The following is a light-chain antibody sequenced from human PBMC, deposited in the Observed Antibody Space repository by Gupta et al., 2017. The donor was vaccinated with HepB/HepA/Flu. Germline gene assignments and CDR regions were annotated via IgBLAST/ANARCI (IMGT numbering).Light chain of an antibody. CDR1: QDMSNY. CDR2: DAS. CDR3: LQYDNLPFT. V-gene: IGKV1-33*01. Sequence: DIQMTQSPSSLSASVGDRVTITCQASQDMSNYLNWYQQKPGKAPKLLIYDASNLETGVPSRFSGSGSGTDFTFTISSLQPEDVATYYCLQYDNLPFTFGQGTQLEIK. J-gene: IGKJ5*01.